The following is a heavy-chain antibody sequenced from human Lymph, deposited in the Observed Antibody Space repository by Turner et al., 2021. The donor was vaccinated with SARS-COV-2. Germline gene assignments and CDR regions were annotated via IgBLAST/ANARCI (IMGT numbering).Heavy chain of an antibody. CDR3: ARDVERYNDFWSGYSGGYGLDV. J-gene: IGHJ6*02. CDR2: INPNSGGT. V-gene: IGHV1-2*02. D-gene: IGHD3-3*01. Sequence: QVQLVQSGAEVKKPGASVKVSCKASGYTFTGYYMHWVRQAPGQGLEWMGWINPNSGGTNYAQKFQGRVTMTRDTSTSTAYMELSRLRSDDTAVYYCARDVERYNDFWSGYSGGYGLDVWGQGTTVTVSS. CDR1: GYTFTGYY.